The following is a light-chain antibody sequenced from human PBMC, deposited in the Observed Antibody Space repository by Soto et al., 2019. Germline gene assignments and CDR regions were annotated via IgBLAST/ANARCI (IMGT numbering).Light chain of an antibody. V-gene: IGLV2-8*01. J-gene: IGLJ1*01. CDR2: EVS. CDR1: SSDVGGYNY. Sequence: QPVLTQPPSASVSPGQSVTISCTGTSSDVGGYNYVSWYQQHPGKAPKLMIYEVSKRPSGVPDRFSGSKSGNTASLTVSGLQAEDEADYYCSSYAGSNNYVFGTGTKVTVL. CDR3: SSYAGSNNYV.